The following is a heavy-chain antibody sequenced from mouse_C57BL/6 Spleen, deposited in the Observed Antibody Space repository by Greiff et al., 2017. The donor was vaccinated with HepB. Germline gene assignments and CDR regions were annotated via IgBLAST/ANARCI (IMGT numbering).Heavy chain of an antibody. Sequence: QVQLKQSGAELVKPGASVKISCKASGYAFSSYWMNWVKQRPGKGLEWIGQIYPGDGDTNYNGKFKGKATLTADKSSSTAYMQLSSLTSEDSAVYFCARDYGSSSRFAYWGQGTLGTVSA. CDR2: IYPGDGDT. CDR3: ARDYGSSSRFAY. J-gene: IGHJ3*01. V-gene: IGHV1-80*01. D-gene: IGHD1-1*01. CDR1: GYAFSSYW.